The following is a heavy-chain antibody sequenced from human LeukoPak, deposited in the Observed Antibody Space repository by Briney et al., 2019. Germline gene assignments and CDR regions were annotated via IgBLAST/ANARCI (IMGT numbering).Heavy chain of an antibody. V-gene: IGHV1-69*06. Sequence: ASVKVSCKASGGTFSSYAISWVRQAPGQGLEWMGGIILIFGTANYAQKFQGRVTITADKSTSTAYMELSSLRSEDTAVYYCASWQMTTVTTLAFDIWGQGTMVTVSS. CDR3: ASWQMTTVTTLAFDI. CDR2: IILIFGTA. J-gene: IGHJ3*02. D-gene: IGHD4-17*01. CDR1: GGTFSSYA.